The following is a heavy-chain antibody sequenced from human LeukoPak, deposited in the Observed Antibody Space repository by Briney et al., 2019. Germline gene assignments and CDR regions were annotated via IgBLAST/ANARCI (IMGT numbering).Heavy chain of an antibody. V-gene: IGHV3-30*18. CDR1: GFTFSSYG. J-gene: IGHJ4*02. CDR2: ISYDGSNK. Sequence: GGSLRLSCAASGFTFSSYGMHWVRQAPGKGLEWVAVISYDGSNKYYADSVKGRFTISRDNSKNTLYLQMNSLRAEDTAVYYCAKDPGSDYGDSYFDYWGQGTLVTVSS. CDR3: AKDPGSDYGDSYFDY. D-gene: IGHD4-17*01.